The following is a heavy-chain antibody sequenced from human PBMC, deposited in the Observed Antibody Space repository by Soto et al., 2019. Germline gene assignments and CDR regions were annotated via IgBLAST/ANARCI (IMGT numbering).Heavy chain of an antibody. Sequence: GGSLRLSCAASGFTFSNYAVTWVRQAPGKGLEWVSTISGSGGSTYYADSVKGRFTISRDNSKNTLYLQMNSLRAEDTAVYYCAKEVSALGYYDSSGYYYSPDAFDIWGQGTMVTVSS. J-gene: IGHJ3*02. CDR2: ISGSGGST. D-gene: IGHD3-22*01. CDR3: AKEVSALGYYDSSGYYYSPDAFDI. V-gene: IGHV3-23*01. CDR1: GFTFSNYA.